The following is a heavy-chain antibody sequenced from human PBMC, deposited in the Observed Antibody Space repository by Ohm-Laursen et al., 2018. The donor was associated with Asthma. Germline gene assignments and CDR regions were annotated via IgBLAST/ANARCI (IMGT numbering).Heavy chain of an antibody. CDR3: ARVGYCSGGSCSHY. Sequence: SETLSLTCAVYGGSFSGYYWSWIRQPPGKGLEWIGEINHSGSTNYNPSLKSRVTISVDTSKNQFSLKLSSVTAADTAVYYCARVGYCSGGSCSHYWGQGTLVTVSS. D-gene: IGHD2-15*01. CDR2: INHSGST. J-gene: IGHJ4*02. CDR1: GGSFSGYY. V-gene: IGHV4-34*01.